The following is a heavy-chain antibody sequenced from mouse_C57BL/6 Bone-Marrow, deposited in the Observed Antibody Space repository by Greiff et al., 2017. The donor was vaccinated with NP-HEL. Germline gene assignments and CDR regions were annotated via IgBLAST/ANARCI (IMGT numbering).Heavy chain of an antibody. V-gene: IGHV14-2*01. Sequence: EVQLVESGAELVKPGASVKLSCTASGFTIKDYYMHWVKQRTEQGLEWIGRIDPEDGEPKYALKFQGKATITADTSSNTAYLQLSSLTSEDTAVYYCARILWDYDSYWYFEVWGTGTTVTVSA. D-gene: IGHD2-4*01. J-gene: IGHJ1*03. CDR3: ARILWDYDSYWYFEV. CDR2: IDPEDGEP. CDR1: GFTIKDYY.